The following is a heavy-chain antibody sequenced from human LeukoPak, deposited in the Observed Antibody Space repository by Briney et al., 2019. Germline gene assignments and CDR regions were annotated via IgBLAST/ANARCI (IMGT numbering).Heavy chain of an antibody. D-gene: IGHD5-24*01. J-gene: IGHJ4*02. V-gene: IGHV1-2*02. CDR1: GDIFSTYY. CDR3: ARNWQL. Sequence: ASVKVSCKVSGDIFSTYYLQWVRQAPGEGLEWVGWINTDIGGTNSAPKFQGRVSMTTDTSISTAYLELTRLTSDDTAIYYCARNWQLWGQGTLVTVSS. CDR2: INTDIGGT.